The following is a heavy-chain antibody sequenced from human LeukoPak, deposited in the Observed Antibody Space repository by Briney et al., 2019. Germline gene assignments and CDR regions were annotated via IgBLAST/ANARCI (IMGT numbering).Heavy chain of an antibody. CDR1: GFTFSSYE. J-gene: IGHJ6*02. D-gene: IGHD2-15*01. CDR3: ARAAGYCSGGSCYYYYYGMDV. Sequence: GGSLRLSCAASGFTFSSYEMNWVRQAPGKGLEWVSYISSSGSTIYYADSVKGRFTISRDNAKNSLYLQMNSLRAEDTAVYYCARAAGYCSGGSCYYYYYGMDVWGQGTTVTVSS. V-gene: IGHV3-48*03. CDR2: ISSSGSTI.